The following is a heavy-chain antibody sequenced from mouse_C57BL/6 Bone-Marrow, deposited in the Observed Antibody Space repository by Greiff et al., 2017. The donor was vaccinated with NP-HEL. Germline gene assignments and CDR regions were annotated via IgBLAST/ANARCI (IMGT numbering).Heavy chain of an antibody. D-gene: IGHD2-4*01. CDR3: TLYNDYAAWFAY. V-gene: IGHV6-6*01. CDR1: GFPFSDAW. J-gene: IGHJ3*01. CDR2: IRNKANSHAT. Sequence: EVMLVESGGGLVQPGGSMKLSCAASGFPFSDAWMDWVRQSPEKGLEWVAEIRNKANSHATYYAESVKGRFTISRDDSKSSVYLQMNSLRAEDTGMYYCTLYNDYAAWFAYWGQGTLVTVSA.